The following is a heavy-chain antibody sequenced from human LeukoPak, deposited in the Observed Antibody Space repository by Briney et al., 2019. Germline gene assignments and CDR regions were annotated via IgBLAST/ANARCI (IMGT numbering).Heavy chain of an antibody. CDR1: GFTVSSNY. CDR3: ARDPGFGELFPQNWFDP. V-gene: IGHV3-53*01. D-gene: IGHD3-10*01. J-gene: IGHJ5*02. CDR2: IYSGGST. Sequence: PGGSLRLSCAASGFTVSSNYMSWVRQAPGKGLEWVSVIYSGGSTYYADSVKGRFTISRDNSKNTLYLQMNSLRAEDTAVYYCARDPGFGELFPQNWFDPWGQGTLVTVSS.